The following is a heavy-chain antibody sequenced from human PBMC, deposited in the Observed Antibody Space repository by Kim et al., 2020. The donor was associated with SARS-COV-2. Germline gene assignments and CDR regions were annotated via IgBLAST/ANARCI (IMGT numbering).Heavy chain of an antibody. D-gene: IGHD2-2*01. V-gene: IGHV3-21*01. CDR2: ISSSSSYI. CDR3: ASVPAEYYGMDV. J-gene: IGHJ6*02. Sequence: GGSLRLSCAASGFTFSSYSMNWVRQAPGKGLEWVSSISSSSSYIYYADSVKGRFTISRDNAKNSLYLQMNSLRAEDTAVYYCASVPAEYYGMDVWGQGTTVTVSS. CDR1: GFTFSSYS.